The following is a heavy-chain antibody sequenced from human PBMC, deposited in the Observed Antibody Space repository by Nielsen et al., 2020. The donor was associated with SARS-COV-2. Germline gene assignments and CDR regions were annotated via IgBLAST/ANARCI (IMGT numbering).Heavy chain of an antibody. CDR3: ARRREGYCSGGSCYSAGPYYYYYMDV. CDR1: GGSISSYY. J-gene: IGHJ6*03. CDR2: IYYSGST. V-gene: IGHV4-59*01. Sequence: SETLSLTCTVSGGSISSYYWSWIRQPPGKGLEWIGYIYYSGSTNYNPSLKSRVTISVDTSKNQFSLKLSSVTAADTAVYYCARRREGYCSGGSCYSAGPYYYYYMDVWGKGTTVTVSS. D-gene: IGHD2-15*01.